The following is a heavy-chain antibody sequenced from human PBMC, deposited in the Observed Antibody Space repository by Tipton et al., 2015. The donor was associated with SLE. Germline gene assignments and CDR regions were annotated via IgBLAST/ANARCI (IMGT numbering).Heavy chain of an antibody. V-gene: IGHV4-61*09. CDR1: GGSITSGSYY. D-gene: IGHD5-18*01. CDR2: IYTSGAT. J-gene: IGHJ6*03. Sequence: LRLSCTVSGGSITSGSYYWSWIRQPAGKGLEWIGHIYTSGATNYNPSFKSRLTMSVDTSKNQFSLKLSYVTAADTAVYYCAREVGDSEGWGSFYYMDVWGKGTTVAVSS. CDR3: AREVGDSEGWGSFYYMDV.